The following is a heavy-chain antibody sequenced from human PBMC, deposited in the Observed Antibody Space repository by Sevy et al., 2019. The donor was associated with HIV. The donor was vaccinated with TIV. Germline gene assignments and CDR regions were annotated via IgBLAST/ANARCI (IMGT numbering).Heavy chain of an antibody. CDR3: AKDKSYSSSWFYYFDY. Sequence: GGSLRLSCAASGFTFSSYGMHWVRQAPGKGLGWVAVISYVGSNKYYADSVKGRFTISRDNSKNTLYLQMNSLRAEDTAVYYCAKDKSYSSSWFYYFDYWGQGTLVTVSS. V-gene: IGHV3-30*18. D-gene: IGHD6-13*01. CDR2: ISYVGSNK. J-gene: IGHJ4*02. CDR1: GFTFSSYG.